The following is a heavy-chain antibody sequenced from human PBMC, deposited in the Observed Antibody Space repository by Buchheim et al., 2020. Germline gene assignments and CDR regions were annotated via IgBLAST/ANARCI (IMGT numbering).Heavy chain of an antibody. CDR2: INHSGST. D-gene: IGHD5-12*01. CDR3: ASIGYSGRAA. Sequence: QLQLQESGPGLVKPSETLSVTCSVSGGSVNSGSYYWNWIRQPPGKGLEWIGEINHSGSTNYNPSLKSRVTISVDTSKNQFSLKLSSVTAADTAVYYCASIGYSGRAAWGQGTL. CDR1: GGSVNSGSYY. V-gene: IGHV4-61*01. J-gene: IGHJ5*02.